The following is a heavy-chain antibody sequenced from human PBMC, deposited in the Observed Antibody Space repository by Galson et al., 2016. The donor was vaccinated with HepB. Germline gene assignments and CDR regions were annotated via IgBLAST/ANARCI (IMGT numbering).Heavy chain of an antibody. J-gene: IGHJ6*03. CDR2: IIPIFGTA. V-gene: IGHV1-69*13. Sequence: SVKVSCKASGGTFNNYGISWVRQAPGQGLEWMGGIIPIFGTANYTQRFQGRVTITADESTSTVYMELSRLSSEDTAVYFCASNPHYYDYMGVWGKGTTVTVSS. CDR1: GGTFNNYG. CDR3: ASNPHYYDYMGV.